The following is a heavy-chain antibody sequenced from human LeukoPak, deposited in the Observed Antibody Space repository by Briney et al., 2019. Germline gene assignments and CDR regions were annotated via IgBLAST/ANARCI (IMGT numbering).Heavy chain of an antibody. Sequence: GGSLRLSCAASGFTFSNYAMSCVRQAPGKGMEWVSLIIDDGHTTSYADSVKGRFTISRDNSKNTLFLQMNSLRAEDTAVYYCAKYGGHPLPHYYLDYWGQGTQVTVSS. V-gene: IGHV3-23*01. J-gene: IGHJ4*02. CDR3: AKYGGHPLPHYYLDY. CDR2: IIDDGHTT. D-gene: IGHD3-16*01. CDR1: GFTFSNYA.